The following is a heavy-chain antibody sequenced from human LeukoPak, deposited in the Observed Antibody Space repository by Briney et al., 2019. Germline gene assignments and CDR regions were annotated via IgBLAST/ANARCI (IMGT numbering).Heavy chain of an antibody. CDR1: GFTFSSYE. V-gene: IGHV3-48*03. CDR2: ISSSGSTI. J-gene: IGHJ4*02. Sequence: GSLRLSCAASGFTFSSYEMNWVRQAPRKGLEWVSYISSSGSTIYYADSVKGRFTISRDNAKNSLYLQMNGLRAEDTAVYYCARLRLGELSPVYWGQGTLVTVSS. CDR3: ARLRLGELSPVY. D-gene: IGHD3-16*02.